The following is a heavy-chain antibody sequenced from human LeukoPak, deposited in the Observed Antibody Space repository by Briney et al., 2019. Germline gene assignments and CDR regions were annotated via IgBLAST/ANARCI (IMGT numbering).Heavy chain of an antibody. CDR1: GFTFSSYS. CDR3: ARGRTATTVFGVVPDFDN. CDR2: ISSSSSTI. J-gene: IGHJ4*02. V-gene: IGHV3-48*01. D-gene: IGHD3-3*01. Sequence: GGSLRLSCAASGFTFSSYSMNWVRQAPGKGLEWVSYISSSSSTIYYADSVKGRFTISRDNAKNSLYLQMNSLRAEDTAVYYCARGRTATTVFGVVPDFDNWGRGTLVTVSS.